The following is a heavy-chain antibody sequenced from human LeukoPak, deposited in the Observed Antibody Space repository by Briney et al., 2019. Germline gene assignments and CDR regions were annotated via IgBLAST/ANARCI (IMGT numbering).Heavy chain of an antibody. D-gene: IGHD4-17*01. CDR3: AKLGGSDYGDYVGDHDAFDI. J-gene: IGHJ3*02. V-gene: IGHV3-23*01. CDR1: RVTFSNYA. CDR2: ISGSGGGT. Sequence: PGGSLRLSCAASRVTFSNYAMTWVRQAPGKGLEWVAGISGSGGGTYYADSVKGRFTISRDNSRNTLYLQMNSLRAEDTAVYYCAKLGGSDYGDYVGDHDAFDIWGQGTMVTVSS.